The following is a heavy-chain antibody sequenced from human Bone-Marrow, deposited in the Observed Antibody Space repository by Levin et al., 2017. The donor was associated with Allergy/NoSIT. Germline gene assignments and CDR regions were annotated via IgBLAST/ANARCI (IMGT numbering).Heavy chain of an antibody. Sequence: GGSLRLSCAASGFTFSAAWLNWVRQAPGKGLEWVGRINTKVDGETTDYAAPVKGRFSISRDDSKNTLYLQMSGLKTEDTAVYYCTTDPSTAVVATGCWGQGTLVTVSS. CDR1: GFTFSAAW. V-gene: IGHV3-15*07. CDR2: INTKVDGETT. CDR3: TTDPSTAVVATGC. J-gene: IGHJ1*01. D-gene: IGHD3-22*01.